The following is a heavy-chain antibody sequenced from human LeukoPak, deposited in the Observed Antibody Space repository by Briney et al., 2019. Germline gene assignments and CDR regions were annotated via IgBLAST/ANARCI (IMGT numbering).Heavy chain of an antibody. Sequence: KPSETLSLTCAVSAYSISSGYYWCCIRQPPGRGLARTGRIYHSAYTYSNPSRKSRVTMSVDTSKNQFSLKLSSVTAADTAVYYCAREGSYCTNGVCYDYYIDVWGKGTTVTVSS. D-gene: IGHD2-8*01. CDR2: IYHSAYT. V-gene: IGHV4-38-2*02. CDR3: AREGSYCTNGVCYDYYIDV. CDR1: AYSISSGYY. J-gene: IGHJ6*03.